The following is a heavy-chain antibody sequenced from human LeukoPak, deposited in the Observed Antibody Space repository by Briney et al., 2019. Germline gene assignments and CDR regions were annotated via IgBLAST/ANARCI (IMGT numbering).Heavy chain of an antibody. CDR3: ARGEGGDYLFDY. Sequence: SETLSLTCTVSGGSISSSSYYWGWIRQPPGKGLEWIGSIYYSGSTYYNPSLKSRVTISVDTSKDQFSLNLSSVTAADTAVYYCARGEGGDYLFDYWGQGTLVTVSS. CDR1: GGSISSSSYY. J-gene: IGHJ4*02. CDR2: IYYSGST. V-gene: IGHV4-39*07. D-gene: IGHD4-17*01.